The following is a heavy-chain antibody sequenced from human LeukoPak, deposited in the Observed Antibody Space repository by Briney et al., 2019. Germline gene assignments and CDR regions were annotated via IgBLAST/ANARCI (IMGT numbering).Heavy chain of an antibody. CDR3: ARRKLRWTTVPERGFDP. J-gene: IGHJ5*02. CDR1: GNSISSGYY. CDR2: ISHSGNT. V-gene: IGHV4-38-2*02. D-gene: IGHD4-17*01. Sequence: SETLSLTCTVSGNSISSGYYWGWIRQPPGKGLKWIGSISHSGNTYYNPSLKSRVTISVDTSKNQFSLKLSSVTAADTAVYYCARRKLRWTTVPERGFDPWGQGTLVTVSS.